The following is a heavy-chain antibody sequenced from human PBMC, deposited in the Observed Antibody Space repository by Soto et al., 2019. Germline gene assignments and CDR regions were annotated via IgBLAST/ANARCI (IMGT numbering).Heavy chain of an antibody. CDR1: GDTFNFYS. CDR3: AGSYGSGYRAFAY. J-gene: IGHJ4*02. D-gene: IGHD3-10*01. V-gene: IGHV1-69*02. Sequence: QVQLVQSGAEVKRPGSSVKVSCKASGDTFNFYSINWVRQAPGLGLEWMGRVNPIVSMSNYAQKFQGRVTITAVKSTSTAYMELSSLRSEDTAIYYCAGSYGSGYRAFAYWGQGALVTVSS. CDR2: VNPIVSMS.